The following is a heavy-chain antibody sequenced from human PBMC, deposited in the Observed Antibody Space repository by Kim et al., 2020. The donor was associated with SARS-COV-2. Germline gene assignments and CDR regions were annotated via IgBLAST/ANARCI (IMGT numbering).Heavy chain of an antibody. D-gene: IGHD3-10*01. Sequence: YADSVKGRFTISRDNSKNTLYLQMNSLRAEDTAVYYCANPITMVRGVIRYWGQGTLVTVSS. V-gene: IGHV3-23*01. CDR3: ANPITMVRGVIRY. J-gene: IGHJ4*02.